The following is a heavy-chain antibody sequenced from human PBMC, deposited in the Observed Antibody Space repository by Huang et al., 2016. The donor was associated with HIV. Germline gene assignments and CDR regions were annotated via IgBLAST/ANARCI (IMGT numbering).Heavy chain of an antibody. CDR2: ISKTSGAT. Sequence: EVQLVESGGGLAQPGGSLRLSCVASGYTFSNYSMNWVRQAPGKGLEGVAYISKTSGATSYAESVKGRFTVSRDNVKNSLYLQMNRLRVEDTAMYYCVRDSSSGLQLRYWGQGALVIVS. CDR1: GYTFSNYS. V-gene: IGHV3-48*01. CDR3: VRDSSSGLQLRY. J-gene: IGHJ4*02. D-gene: IGHD3-22*01.